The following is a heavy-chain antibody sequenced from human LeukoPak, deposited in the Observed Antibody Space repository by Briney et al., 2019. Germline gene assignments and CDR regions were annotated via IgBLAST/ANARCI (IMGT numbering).Heavy chain of an antibody. CDR2: ISSSSSYI. D-gene: IGHD3-3*01. CDR1: GFTFSTYS. V-gene: IGHV3-21*01. Sequence: PGGSLRLSCAASGFTFSTYSIIWVRQAPGRGLDWVSSISSSSSYIYYADSVKGRFTISSDNAKNSLYLQMNSLRAEDTAVYYCAREPRFLEWLLSHFDYWGQGTLVTVSS. CDR3: AREPRFLEWLLSHFDY. J-gene: IGHJ4*02.